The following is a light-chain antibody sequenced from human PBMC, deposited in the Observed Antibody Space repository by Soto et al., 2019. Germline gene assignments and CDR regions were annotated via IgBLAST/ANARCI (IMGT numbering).Light chain of an antibody. J-gene: IGKJ4*01. CDR2: DTS. V-gene: IGKV3-15*01. CDR1: QSFSSS. Sequence: EIVMTQSPATLSVSPGERATLSCRASQSFSSSLAWYQQKPGQAPRLLIYDTSARATGIPARFSGSGSGTEFTLPISNLQSEDFAVYYCQQYNNWPFTFGGGTKVEI. CDR3: QQYNNWPFT.